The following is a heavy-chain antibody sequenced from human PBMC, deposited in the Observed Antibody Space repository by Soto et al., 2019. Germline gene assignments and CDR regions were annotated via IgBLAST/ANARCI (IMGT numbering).Heavy chain of an antibody. CDR1: GGSFSTYY. V-gene: IGHV4-34*01. CDR3: ARGGSNDWQVALDI. D-gene: IGHD3-9*01. Sequence: QLQQWGAGLLKPSETLSLTCVVSGGSFSTYYYNWIRQSPGKGLEWIGEINHSGNNNYGPSLKSRVTMSLDTSKNQFSLKLTSVTAADTAVYYCARGGSNDWQVALDIWGQGTMVTVSS. J-gene: IGHJ3*02. CDR2: INHSGNN.